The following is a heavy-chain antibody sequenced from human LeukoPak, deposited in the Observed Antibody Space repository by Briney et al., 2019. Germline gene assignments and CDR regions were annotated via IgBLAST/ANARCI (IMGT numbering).Heavy chain of an antibody. V-gene: IGHV4-59*01. CDR1: GGSISSYH. J-gene: IGHJ5*02. Sequence: SETLSLTCSVSGGSISSYHWSWIRQPPGKGLEWIGYISYSGYTNYNPSLQSRVTISLDRSKNQFSVKLTSVTAADTAVYYCARVDGSCSGGSCPSGNWFDPWGQGTLVTVSS. CDR2: ISYSGYT. CDR3: ARVDGSCSGGSCPSGNWFDP. D-gene: IGHD2-15*01.